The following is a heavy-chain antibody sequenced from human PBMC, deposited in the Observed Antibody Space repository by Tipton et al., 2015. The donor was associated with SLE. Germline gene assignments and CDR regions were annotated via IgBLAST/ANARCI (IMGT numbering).Heavy chain of an antibody. CDR3: AGYYDFLSGYLGF. Sequence: LRLSCTVSGVSISSGNYYWSWIRQPAGKGLEWIGRIYTSGSTKYNPSLKSRVTISLDTSKNQVSLNLSSVSAADTAIYYCAGYYDFLSGYLGFWGQGTLVTISS. V-gene: IGHV4-61*02. CDR1: GVSISSGNYY. D-gene: IGHD3-3*01. CDR2: IYTSGST. J-gene: IGHJ4*02.